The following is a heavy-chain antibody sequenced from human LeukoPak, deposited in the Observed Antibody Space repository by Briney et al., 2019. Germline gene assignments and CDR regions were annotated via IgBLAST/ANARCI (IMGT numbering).Heavy chain of an antibody. Sequence: GGSLRLSCAVSGITLSNYGMSWVRQAPGKGLEWVAGISGSGGSTYYADSVKGRFTISRDNSKNTLYLQMNSLRAEDTAVYYCAKLRGIAAAGPLDYWGQGTLVTVSS. CDR1: GITLSNYG. CDR2: ISGSGGST. J-gene: IGHJ4*02. D-gene: IGHD6-13*01. V-gene: IGHV3-23*01. CDR3: AKLRGIAAAGPLDY.